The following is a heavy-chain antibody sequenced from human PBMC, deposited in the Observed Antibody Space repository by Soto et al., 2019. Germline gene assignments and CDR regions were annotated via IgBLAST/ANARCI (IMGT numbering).Heavy chain of an antibody. CDR1: GFTFSNAW. V-gene: IGHV3-15*01. Sequence: GGSLRLSCAASGFTFSNAWMSWVRQAPGKGLEWVGRIKSKTDGGTTDYAAPVKGRFTISRDDSKNTLYLQMNSLKTEDTAVYYCTTDEAIIVVVPAATDAFDIWGQGTMVTVSS. CDR2: IKSKTDGGTT. CDR3: TTDEAIIVVVPAATDAFDI. J-gene: IGHJ3*02. D-gene: IGHD2-2*01.